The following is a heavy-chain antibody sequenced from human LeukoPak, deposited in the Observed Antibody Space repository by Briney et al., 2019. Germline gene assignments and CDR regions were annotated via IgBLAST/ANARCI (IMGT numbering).Heavy chain of an antibody. CDR1: GYTFISYG. CDR3: ARDPRLLWFGEWGDY. J-gene: IGHJ4*02. CDR2: ISTYNGNT. V-gene: IGHV1-18*04. D-gene: IGHD3-10*01. Sequence: ASVKVSCKASGYTFISYGFGWVRQAPGQGLEWMGWISTYNGNTNYAQKLQGRVTMTTDTSTSTAYMELRSLRSDDTAVYYCARDPRLLWFGEWGDYWGQGTLVTVSS.